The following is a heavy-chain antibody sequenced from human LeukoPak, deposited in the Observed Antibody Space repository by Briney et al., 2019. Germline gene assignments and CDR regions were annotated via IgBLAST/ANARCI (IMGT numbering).Heavy chain of an antibody. CDR3: AKDIRRGYNFGYDQFAY. Sequence: GGSLRLSCAASGFTVGSSYMNWVRQAPGKGLEWVSLIYCGGSTFYADYVKGRFTISRDNSKNTVSLQMNSLTAEDTALYYCAKDIRRGYNFGYDQFAYWGQGTLVTVSS. D-gene: IGHD5-18*01. CDR2: IYCGGST. J-gene: IGHJ4*02. V-gene: IGHV3-66*01. CDR1: GFTVGSSY.